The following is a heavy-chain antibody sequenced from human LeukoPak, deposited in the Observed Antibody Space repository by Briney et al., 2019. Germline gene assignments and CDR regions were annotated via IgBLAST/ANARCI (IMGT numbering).Heavy chain of an antibody. J-gene: IGHJ4*02. Sequence: GESLKISCEGSGYSFISYWIGWVRQMPGKGLEWMGIIYPGDSDTRYSPSFQGQVTISADKSISTAYLQWSSLKASDTAMYYCARRYFRSSGWSALDYWGQGTLVTVSS. V-gene: IGHV5-51*01. D-gene: IGHD6-13*01. CDR2: IYPGDSDT. CDR1: GYSFISYW. CDR3: ARRYFRSSGWSALDY.